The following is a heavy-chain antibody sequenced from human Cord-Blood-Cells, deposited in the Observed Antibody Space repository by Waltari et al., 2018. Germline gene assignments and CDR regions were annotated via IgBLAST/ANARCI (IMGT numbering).Heavy chain of an antibody. D-gene: IGHD1-26*01. CDR2: INHSGST. V-gene: IGHV4-34*01. J-gene: IGHJ4*02. Sequence: QVQLQQWGAGLLKPSETLSLTCAVYGGSFSGYYWSWIRQPPGKGLEWIGEINHSGSTNYNPSLKSRVTISVDTSKNQFSLKLSSVTAADTAVYYCARGKYGGATDYWGQGTLVTVSS. CDR3: ARGKYGGATDY. CDR1: GGSFSGYY.